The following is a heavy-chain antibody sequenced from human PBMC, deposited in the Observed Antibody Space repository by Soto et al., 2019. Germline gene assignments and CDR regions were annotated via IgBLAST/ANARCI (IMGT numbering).Heavy chain of an antibody. CDR1: GGSISSSSYY. CDR3: ATVRGGYTHPFDY. D-gene: IGHD2-15*01. Sequence: PSETLSLTCTVSGGSISSSSYYWGWIRQPPGRGLEWIGSIYYSGSTYYNPSLKSRVTISVDTSKNQFSLKLSSVTAADTAVYYCATVRGGYTHPFDYWGQGTLVTVSS. V-gene: IGHV4-39*01. CDR2: IYYSGST. J-gene: IGHJ4*02.